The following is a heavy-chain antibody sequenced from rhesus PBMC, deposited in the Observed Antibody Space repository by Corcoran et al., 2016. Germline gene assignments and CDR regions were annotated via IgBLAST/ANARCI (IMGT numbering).Heavy chain of an antibody. CDR1: GGSISSGYYY. CDR3: ARETAATWYNRFDV. CDR2: ITYSGST. J-gene: IGHJ5-1*01. D-gene: IGHD6-43*01. Sequence: QVQLQESGPGRVKPSETLSLTCAVSGGSISSGYYYWSWIRQPPGKGLEWIGYITYSGSTSSNPSLKSRVTISRDTSKNQFSLKLSSVTAADTAVYYCARETAATWYNRFDVWGAGVLVTVSS. V-gene: IGHV4-122*02.